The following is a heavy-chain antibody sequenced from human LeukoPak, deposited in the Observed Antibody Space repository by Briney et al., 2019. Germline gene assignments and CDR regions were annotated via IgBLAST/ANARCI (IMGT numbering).Heavy chain of an antibody. J-gene: IGHJ5*02. CDR2: IIPILGIA. D-gene: IGHD6-13*01. V-gene: IGHV1-69*04. CDR1: GGTFSSYA. CDR3: AIEGAAGQTPNWFDP. Sequence: SVKVSCKASGGTFSSYAISWVRQAPGQGLEWMGRIIPILGIANYAQKFQGRVTITADKSTSTAYMELSSLRSEDTAVYYCAIEGAAGQTPNWFDPWGQGTLVTVSS.